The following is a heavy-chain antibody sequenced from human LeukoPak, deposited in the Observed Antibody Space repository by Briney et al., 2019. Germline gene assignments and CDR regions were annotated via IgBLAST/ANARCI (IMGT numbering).Heavy chain of an antibody. CDR3: ARDFLEWLPYS. CDR1: GFTFSSYA. Sequence: AGGSLRLSCAASGFTFSSYAMSWVRQAPGKGLEWVSSITSGSNYMYYADSVKGRFTISRDNAKNSLYLQMNSLRAEDTAVYYCARDFLEWLPYSWGQGTLVTVSS. J-gene: IGHJ4*02. V-gene: IGHV3-21*01. CDR2: ITSGSNYM. D-gene: IGHD3-3*01.